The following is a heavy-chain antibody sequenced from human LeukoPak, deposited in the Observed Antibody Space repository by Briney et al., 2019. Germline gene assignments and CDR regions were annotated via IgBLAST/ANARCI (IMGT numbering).Heavy chain of an antibody. CDR2: IWFDGSNK. D-gene: IGHD3-10*02. CDR3: ARVWGVTKFGIDY. CDR1: GFIFSSYG. J-gene: IGHJ4*02. V-gene: IGHV3-33*01. Sequence: GGSLRLSCAASGFIFSSYGMHWVRQAPGKGLEWVAVIWFDGSNKYYVDSVKGRFTISRDNFKNTLYLQMDSLRAEDTAVYYCARVWGVTKFGIDYWGQGTLVTDSS.